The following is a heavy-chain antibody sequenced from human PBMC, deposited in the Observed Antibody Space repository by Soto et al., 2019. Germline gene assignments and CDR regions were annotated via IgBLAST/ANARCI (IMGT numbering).Heavy chain of an antibody. V-gene: IGHV4-34*01. CDR3: ARYGGYCSSTSCYFAEYFQH. D-gene: IGHD2-2*01. Sequence: PSETLSLTCAVYGGSLSGYYWSWIRQSPGKGLEWIGQINHSGSANYHPSLKSRVTISVDTSKNQFSLKLSSVTAADTAVYYCARYGGYCSSTSCYFAEYFQHWGQGTLVTVSS. J-gene: IGHJ1*01. CDR1: GGSLSGYY. CDR2: INHSGSA.